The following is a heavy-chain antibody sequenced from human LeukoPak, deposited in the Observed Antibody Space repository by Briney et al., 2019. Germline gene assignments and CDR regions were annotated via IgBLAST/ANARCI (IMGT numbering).Heavy chain of an antibody. CDR3: ARGSGVAGGLKRPIDP. J-gene: IGHJ5*02. V-gene: IGHV1-2*02. CDR2: IDPNSGGS. CDR1: GYTFTGYY. D-gene: IGHD2-15*01. Sequence: GASVKVSCKASGYTFTGYYMHWLRQAPGQGLEYLGWIDPNSGGSESTRNPQGRVIMTRDTSISTAYLQLSRLRSDDTAVYYCARGSGVAGGLKRPIDPWGQGTLVTVSS.